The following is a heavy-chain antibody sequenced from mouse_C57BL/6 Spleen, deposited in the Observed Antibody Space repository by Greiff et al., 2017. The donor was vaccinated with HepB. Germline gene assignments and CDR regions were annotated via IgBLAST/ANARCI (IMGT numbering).Heavy chain of an antibody. CDR2: IYPGSGST. V-gene: IGHV1-55*01. CDR1: GYTFTSYW. D-gene: IGHD2-2*01. J-gene: IGHJ2*01. CDR3: ARMVTTPVYFDY. Sequence: QVQLQQPGAELVKPGASVKMSCKASGYTFTSYWITWVKQRPGQGLEWIGDIYPGSGSTNYNEKFKSKATLTVDTSSSTAYMQLSSLTSEDSAVYYCARMVTTPVYFDYWGQGTTLTVSS.